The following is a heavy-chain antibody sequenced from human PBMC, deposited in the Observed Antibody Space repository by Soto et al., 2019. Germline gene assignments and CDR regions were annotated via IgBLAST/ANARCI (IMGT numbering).Heavy chain of an antibody. D-gene: IGHD1-26*01. V-gene: IGHV1-69*12. CDR2: IIPIFGTA. CDR1: GGTFSSYA. Sequence: QVQLVQSGAEVKKPGSSVKVSCKASGGTFSSYAISWVRQAPGQGLEWMGGIIPIFGTANYAQKFQGRVTXXAXEXXSTAYMELSSLRSEDTAVYYCASSRGRRVGNCMDVWGQGTTVTVSS. CDR3: ASSRGRRVGNCMDV. J-gene: IGHJ6*02.